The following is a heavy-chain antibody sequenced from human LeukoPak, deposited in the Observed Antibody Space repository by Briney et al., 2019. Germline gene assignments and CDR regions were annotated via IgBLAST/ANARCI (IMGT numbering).Heavy chain of an antibody. D-gene: IGHD5-18*01. CDR1: GGSISNYY. Sequence: SETLSLTCTVSGGSISNYYWSWIRQPPGKGLEWIGYIYYTGSTNYNPSLKSGVSISLDTSKNQFSLRLSSVTAADTAVYYCARETAMGNFDYWGQGTLLTVSS. CDR2: IYYTGST. J-gene: IGHJ4*02. V-gene: IGHV4-59*01. CDR3: ARETAMGNFDY.